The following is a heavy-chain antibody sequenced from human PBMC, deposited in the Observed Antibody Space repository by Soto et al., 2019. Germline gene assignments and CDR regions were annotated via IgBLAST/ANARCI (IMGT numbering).Heavy chain of an antibody. D-gene: IGHD6-19*01. Sequence: GGSLRLSCAASGFTFSSYWMHWVRQAPGKGLVWVSRINSDGSSTSYADSVKGRLTISRDNAKNTVYLQMNSLRAEDTAVYYCASDGVAVAGTAKFDYRGQGTLVTGSS. V-gene: IGHV3-74*01. CDR2: INSDGSST. J-gene: IGHJ4*02. CDR3: ASDGVAVAGTAKFDY. CDR1: GFTFSSYW.